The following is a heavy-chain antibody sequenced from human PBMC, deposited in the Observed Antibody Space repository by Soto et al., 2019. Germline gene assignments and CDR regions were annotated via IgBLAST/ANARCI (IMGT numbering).Heavy chain of an antibody. J-gene: IGHJ4*02. V-gene: IGHV3-30-3*01. Sequence: GGSLRLSCAASGFSFNRYAMHWVRQAPGKGLEWVAVISFDGSNKYYADSVKGRFTISRANSKNTLYLQMNSLRAEDTAVYYCARSLIAVAAPDDYWGQGTLVTVSS. CDR1: GFSFNRYA. CDR2: ISFDGSNK. D-gene: IGHD6-19*01. CDR3: ARSLIAVAAPDDY.